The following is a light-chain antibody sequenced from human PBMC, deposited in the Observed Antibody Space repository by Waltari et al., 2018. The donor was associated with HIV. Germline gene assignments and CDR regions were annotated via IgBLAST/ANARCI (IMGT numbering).Light chain of an antibody. CDR1: QSVGTY. Sequence: EIVLTQSPATLSLSPGETATLSCRASQSVGTYLAWYQEKPGQAPRLLIFDASKRATVIPVRFSGRGSGTDFTLTIRSLDSEDSAVYYCQQRTNWPALTFGGGTKVEI. V-gene: IGKV3-11*01. CDR2: DAS. CDR3: QQRTNWPALT. J-gene: IGKJ4*01.